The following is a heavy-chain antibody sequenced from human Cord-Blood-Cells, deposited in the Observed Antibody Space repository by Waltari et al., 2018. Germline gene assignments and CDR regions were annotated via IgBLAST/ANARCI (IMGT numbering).Heavy chain of an antibody. D-gene: IGHD6-13*01. Sequence: GLEWVGRIKSKTDGGTTDYAAPVKGRFTISRDDSKNTLYLQMNSLKTEDTAVYYCTTDPWVAAAGSIDYWGQGTLVTVSS. CDR2: IKSKTDGGTT. J-gene: IGHJ4*02. V-gene: IGHV3-15*01. CDR3: TTDPWVAAAGSIDY.